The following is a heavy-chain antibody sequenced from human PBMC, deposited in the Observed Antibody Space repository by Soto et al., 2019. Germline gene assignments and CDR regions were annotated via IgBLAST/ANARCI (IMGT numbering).Heavy chain of an antibody. V-gene: IGHV3-30*18. CDR3: AKALSEWIPTYCFDS. CDR2: ITYDGSNK. CDR1: GFSFSKYG. Sequence: QVQLVESGGGVGQPGTSLRLSCAASGFSFSKYGIHWVRQAPGKGLEWVAIITYDGSNKYYLDSVKGRFTISRDNSRNTAFLQMDSLTAEDTATYYCAKALSEWIPTYCFDSWGQGARVTVTS. J-gene: IGHJ4*02. D-gene: IGHD3-3*01.